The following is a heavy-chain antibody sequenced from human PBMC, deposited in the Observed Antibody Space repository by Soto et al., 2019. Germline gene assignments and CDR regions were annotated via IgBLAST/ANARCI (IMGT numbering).Heavy chain of an antibody. J-gene: IGHJ4*02. Sequence: GGSLRLSCAASGFTVSSNYMSWVRQAPGKGLEWVSVIYSGGSTYYADSVKGRFTISRHNSKKTLYLQMNSLRAEDTAVYYCARGVSDYIWGSYGSFGLNYFDYWGQGTLVTVSS. CDR1: GFTVSSNY. V-gene: IGHV3-53*04. CDR3: ARGVSDYIWGSYGSFGLNYFDY. CDR2: IYSGGST. D-gene: IGHD3-16*01.